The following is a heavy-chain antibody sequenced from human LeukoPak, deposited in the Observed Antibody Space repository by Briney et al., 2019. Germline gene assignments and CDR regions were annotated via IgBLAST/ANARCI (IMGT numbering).Heavy chain of an antibody. Sequence: PSQTLSLTCTVSGGSISSGGYYWSWIRQHPGKGLEWIGYIYYSGSTYYNPSLKSRVTISVDTSKNQFPLKLSSVTAADTAVYYCARDRAAGTLGFDYWGQGTLVTVSS. CDR3: ARDRAAGTLGFDY. J-gene: IGHJ4*02. V-gene: IGHV4-31*03. CDR2: IYYSGST. D-gene: IGHD6-13*01. CDR1: GGSISSGGYY.